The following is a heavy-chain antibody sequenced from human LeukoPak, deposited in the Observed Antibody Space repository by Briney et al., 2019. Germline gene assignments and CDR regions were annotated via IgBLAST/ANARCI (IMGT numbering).Heavy chain of an antibody. CDR1: GGSISSYY. D-gene: IGHD4-17*01. J-gene: IGHJ5*02. CDR2: IYTIGST. V-gene: IGHV4-4*07. CDR3: ARTTNRWTGDYLPWFDP. Sequence: SETLSLTCTAAGGSISSYYCSWIRQPAGKGLDWIGRIYTIGSTNYNPSLKSQVTMSVETSKNQLSLKLSSVTAADTAVYSCARTTNRWTGDYLPWFDPWGQGTLVTVSS.